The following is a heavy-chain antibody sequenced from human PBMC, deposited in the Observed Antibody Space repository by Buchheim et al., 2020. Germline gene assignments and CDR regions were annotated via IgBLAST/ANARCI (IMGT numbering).Heavy chain of an antibody. Sequence: QVQLQESGPGLVKPSQTLSLTCTVSGASISSGDYFWSWIRQPPGKGLEWIGYIYYSGSTYYNPSLRSRVTMSVDTSKNQFSLNLDSMTAADTAVYYCARLYAVFYPEVHNWFDPWGQGT. J-gene: IGHJ5*02. V-gene: IGHV4-30-4*01. CDR2: IYYSGST. CDR1: GASISSGDYF. D-gene: IGHD3-16*01. CDR3: ARLYAVFYPEVHNWFDP.